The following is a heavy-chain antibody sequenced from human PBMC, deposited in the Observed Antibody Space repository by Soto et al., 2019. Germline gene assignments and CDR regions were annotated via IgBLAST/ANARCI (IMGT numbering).Heavy chain of an antibody. J-gene: IGHJ5*02. CDR2: IYYSGST. V-gene: IGHV4-59*01. CDR3: ARDITYGSGSYWVWFDP. D-gene: IGHD3-10*01. CDR1: GGSISSYY. Sequence: QVQLQESGPGLVKPSETLSLTCTVSGGSISSYYWSWIRQPPGKGLEWIGYIYYSGSTNYNPSLKSRVTISVDTSKNQFSLKLSSVTAADTAVYYCARDITYGSGSYWVWFDPWGQGTLVTVSS.